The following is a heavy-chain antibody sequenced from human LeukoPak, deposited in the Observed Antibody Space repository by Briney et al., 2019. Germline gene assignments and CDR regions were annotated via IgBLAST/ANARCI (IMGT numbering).Heavy chain of an antibody. D-gene: IGHD3-10*01. CDR1: HGSIISSSYY. CDR3: ARTRYYYNSRSYGAPYYFDY. CDR2: IYYSGST. V-gene: IGHV4-39*01. J-gene: IGHJ4*02. Sequence: PSETLSLTCTVSHGSIISSSYYWGWIRQPPGKGLEWIGSIYYSGSTYYNPSLKSRVTISIDTSKNQFSLKLSSVTAADTAVYYCARTRYYYNSRSYGAPYYFDYWGQGTLVTVSS.